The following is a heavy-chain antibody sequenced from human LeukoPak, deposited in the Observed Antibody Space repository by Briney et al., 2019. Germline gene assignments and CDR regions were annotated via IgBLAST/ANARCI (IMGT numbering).Heavy chain of an antibody. Sequence: PGGSLRLSCAASGFSFSIHWMTWVRQAPGKGLERVAKINPDGSQKYYLDSVRGRFTISRDNAKNSVYLQMDSLRAEDTAVYHCARFHLQLTLDYWGQGTLVTVSS. CDR2: INPDGSQK. CDR1: GFSFSIHW. V-gene: IGHV3-7*01. J-gene: IGHJ4*02. D-gene: IGHD3-9*01. CDR3: ARFHLQLTLDY.